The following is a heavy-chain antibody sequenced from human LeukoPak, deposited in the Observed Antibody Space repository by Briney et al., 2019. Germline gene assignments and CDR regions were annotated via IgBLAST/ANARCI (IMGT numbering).Heavy chain of an antibody. J-gene: IGHJ6*02. D-gene: IGHD3-3*01. Sequence: GGSLRLSCVASGFSVTTYDMNWVRQAPGKGLEWVAVIWYDGSNKYYADSVKGRFTISRDNSKNTLYLQMNSLRAEDTAVYYCARGDFYYYGMDVWGQGTTVTVSS. CDR1: GFSVTTYD. CDR3: ARGDFYYYGMDV. V-gene: IGHV3-33*01. CDR2: IWYDGSNK.